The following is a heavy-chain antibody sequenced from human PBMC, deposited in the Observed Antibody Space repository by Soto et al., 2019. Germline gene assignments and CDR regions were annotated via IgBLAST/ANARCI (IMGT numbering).Heavy chain of an antibody. V-gene: IGHV2-5*02. CDR3: AHKRDVSRGFKS. Sequence: QITLKESGPTLVKPTQTLTLTCTFSGLSFSINGVAVGWIRQPPGQALEWLALIYWDDDQRYNPSLKNRLTITKDTSRNQVVLTMTNMDPVDTATYYCAHKRDVSRGFKSWGQGTLVTVSS. J-gene: IGHJ5*01. CDR1: GLSFSINGVA. CDR2: IYWDDDQ.